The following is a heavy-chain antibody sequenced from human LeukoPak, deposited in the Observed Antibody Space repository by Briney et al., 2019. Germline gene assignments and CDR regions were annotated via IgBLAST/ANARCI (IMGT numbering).Heavy chain of an antibody. CDR2: TYYGSKLYN. CDR3: ARGGIVVVPAASYYYYYYGMDV. D-gene: IGHD2-2*01. J-gene: IGHJ6*02. Sequence: SQTLSLTCAISGDSVSSNSAAWNWIRQSPSRGLEWLGRTYYGSKLYNDYAVSVKSRITINPDTSKNQFSLQLNSVTPEDTAVYYCARGGIVVVPAASYYYYYYGMDVWGQGTTVTVSS. CDR1: GDSVSSNSAA. V-gene: IGHV6-1*01.